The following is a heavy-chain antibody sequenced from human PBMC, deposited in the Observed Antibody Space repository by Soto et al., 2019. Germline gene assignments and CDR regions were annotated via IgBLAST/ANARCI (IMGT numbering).Heavy chain of an antibody. CDR3: AHAGDYDLLSFDH. V-gene: IGHV2-5*02. Sequence: QIPLKESGPPLVRPAQTLTLTCAFSGFSLTTTTMGVAWIRQPPGKALEWLALIYWDDDQRYTPSLKDRLTISKDTSRSRVVLTISNMNPEDTGTYFCAHAGDYDLLSFDHWGPGTLVTAAS. CDR2: IYWDDDQ. J-gene: IGHJ4*01. CDR1: GFSLTTTTMG. D-gene: IGHD4-17*01.